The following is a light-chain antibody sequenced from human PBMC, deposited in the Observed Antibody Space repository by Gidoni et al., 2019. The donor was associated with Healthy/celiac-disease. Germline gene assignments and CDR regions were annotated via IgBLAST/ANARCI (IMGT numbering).Light chain of an antibody. CDR2: GAS. V-gene: IGKV3-15*01. J-gene: IGKJ4*01. Sequence: LVITQSPATLSVSPGERATLSCRASPSVSSILAWYQQKPGHAPRLLIYGASTRATGIPAQFSGSGSGTEFTLTISSLQSEDFAVYYCQQYNNWPPLTFGGGTKVEIK. CDR3: QQYNNWPPLT. CDR1: PSVSSI.